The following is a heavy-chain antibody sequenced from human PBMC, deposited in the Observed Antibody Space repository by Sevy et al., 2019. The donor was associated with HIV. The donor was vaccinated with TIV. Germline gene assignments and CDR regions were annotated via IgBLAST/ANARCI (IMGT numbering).Heavy chain of an antibody. CDR2: ISSSSSYI. CDR1: GFTFSSYS. J-gene: IGHJ6*02. Sequence: GGSLRLSCAASGFTFSSYSMNWVRQAPGKGLEWVSSISSSSSYIYYADSVKVRFTISRDNAKNSLYLQMNSLRAEDTAVYYCARDQGSNYVYYYYGMDVWGQGTTVTVSS. V-gene: IGHV3-21*01. D-gene: IGHD4-4*01. CDR3: ARDQGSNYVYYYYGMDV.